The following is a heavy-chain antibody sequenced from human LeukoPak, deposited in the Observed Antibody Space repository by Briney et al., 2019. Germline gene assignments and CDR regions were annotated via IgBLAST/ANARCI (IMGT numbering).Heavy chain of an antibody. D-gene: IGHD1-1*01. CDR1: GFTFSSYG. Sequence: PGGSLRLSCAASGFTFSSYGMHWVRQAPGKGLEWVAVISYDGSNKYYAESVKGRFTISRDNSKNTLYLQMNSLRAEDTAVYYCAKDLEDNYGMDVWGQGTTVTVSS. CDR3: AKDLEDNYGMDV. V-gene: IGHV3-30*18. J-gene: IGHJ6*02. CDR2: ISYDGSNK.